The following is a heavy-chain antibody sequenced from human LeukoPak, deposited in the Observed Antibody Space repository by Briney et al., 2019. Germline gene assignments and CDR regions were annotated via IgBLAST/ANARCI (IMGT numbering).Heavy chain of an antibody. Sequence: SETLSLTCAVSAYSISSNNWWGWIRQPPGKGLEWIGYIFHSGSTYYNPSLKSRVTMSVDTSKNQFSLRLSSVTAVDTAVYYCTRKTGRSSDFYWGQGTLVTVSS. CDR2: IFHSGST. CDR3: TRKTGRSSDFY. J-gene: IGHJ4*02. V-gene: IGHV4-28*01. CDR1: AYSISSNNW. D-gene: IGHD6-19*01.